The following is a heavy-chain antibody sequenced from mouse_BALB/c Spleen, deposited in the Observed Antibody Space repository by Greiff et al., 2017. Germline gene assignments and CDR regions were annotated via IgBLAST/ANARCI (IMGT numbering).Heavy chain of an antibody. CDR3: ARGGDYDGRVSAWFAY. CDR1: GYTFTSYS. J-gene: IGHJ3*01. V-gene: IGHV1S81*02. D-gene: IGHD2-4*01. Sequence: QVQLQQSGAELVKPGASVKLSCTASGYTFTSYSMYWVKQRPGQGLEWIGEINPSNGGTNFNEKFKGKATLTVDKSSSTAYMQLSSLTSEDAAVYYCARGGDYDGRVSAWFAYWGQGTLVTVSA. CDR2: INPSNGGT.